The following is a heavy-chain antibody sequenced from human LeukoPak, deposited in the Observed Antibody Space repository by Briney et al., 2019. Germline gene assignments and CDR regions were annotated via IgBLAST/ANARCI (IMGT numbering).Heavy chain of an antibody. CDR1: GYTFTSYD. V-gene: IGHV1-8*01. CDR3: ARGRRYYDILTGYYRKYYFDY. Sequence: GASVKVSCKASGYTFTSYDINWVRQATGQGLEWMGWMNPNSGNTGYAQKFQGRVTVTRNTSISTAYMELSSLRSEDTAVYYCARGRRYYDILTGYYRKYYFDYWGQGTLVTVSS. J-gene: IGHJ4*02. CDR2: MNPNSGNT. D-gene: IGHD3-9*01.